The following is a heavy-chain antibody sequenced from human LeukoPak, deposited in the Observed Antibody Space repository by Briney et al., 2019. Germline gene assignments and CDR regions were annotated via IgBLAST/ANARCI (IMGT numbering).Heavy chain of an antibody. CDR1: GFTFSRYA. CDR3: ARWAYCGGDCYSIFDY. CDR2: IYYRGST. D-gene: IGHD2-21*02. V-gene: IGHV4-59*08. J-gene: IGHJ4*02. Sequence: LRLSCAASGFTFSRYAMSWVRQAPGKGLEWIGYIYYRGSTNHNPSLKSRVTISVDTSKNQFSLKLSSVTAADTAVYYCARWAYCGGDCYSIFDYWGQGTLVTVLS.